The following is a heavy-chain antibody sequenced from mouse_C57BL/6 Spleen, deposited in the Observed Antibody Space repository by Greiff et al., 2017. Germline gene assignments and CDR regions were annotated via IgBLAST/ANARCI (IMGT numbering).Heavy chain of an antibody. V-gene: IGHV14-4*01. CDR1: GFNIKDDY. J-gene: IGHJ4*01. CDR3: LSGHYAMDY. CDR2: IDPENGDT. Sequence: VQLQQSGAELVRPGASVKLSCTASGFNIKDDYMHWVKQRPEQGLEWIGWIDPENGDTEYASKFQGKATITADTSSNTAYLQSSSLTSEDTAVYYCLSGHYAMDYWGQGTSVTVSS. D-gene: IGHD3-2*02.